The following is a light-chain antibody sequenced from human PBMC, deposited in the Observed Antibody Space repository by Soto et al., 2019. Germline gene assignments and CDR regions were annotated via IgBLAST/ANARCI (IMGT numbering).Light chain of an antibody. J-gene: IGLJ3*02. Sequence: QSVLTQPASVSGSPGQSITISCTGTSSDVGGYNYDFWCQQHPGKAPKLMISEVSSRPSGISNRFSDSKSGNTASLTISGLQAEDEADYYCSSYTSSNFWVFGEGTQLTVL. V-gene: IGLV2-14*01. CDR3: SSYTSSNFWV. CDR1: SSDVGGYNY. CDR2: EVS.